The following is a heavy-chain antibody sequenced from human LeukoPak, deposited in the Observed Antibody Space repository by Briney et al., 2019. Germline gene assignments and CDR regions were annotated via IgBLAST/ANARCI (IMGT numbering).Heavy chain of an antibody. V-gene: IGHV4-59*12. CDR3: ARDKESFDY. CDR1: GGSISSYY. CDR2: IYYSGST. J-gene: IGHJ4*02. Sequence: SETLSLTCTVSGGSISSYYWSWIRQPPGKGLEWIGSIYYSGSTYYNPSLKSRVTISVDTSKNQFSLKLSSVTAADTAVYYCARDKESFDYWGQGTLVTVSS. D-gene: IGHD3-10*01.